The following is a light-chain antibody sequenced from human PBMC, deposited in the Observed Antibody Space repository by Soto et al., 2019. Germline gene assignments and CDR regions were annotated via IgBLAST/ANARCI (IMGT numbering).Light chain of an antibody. J-gene: IGKJ4*01. CDR1: QSLRNNY. Sequence: EIVLTQSPGTLSLSPGERATLSCRASQSLRNNYLAWYQQKPGQTPRLLIHCASSRATGIPDRFSGSGSGTDFTLTISRLEPEDFAVYYCQQFNTSPLTFGGGTKVEIK. CDR3: QQFNTSPLT. CDR2: CAS. V-gene: IGKV3-20*01.